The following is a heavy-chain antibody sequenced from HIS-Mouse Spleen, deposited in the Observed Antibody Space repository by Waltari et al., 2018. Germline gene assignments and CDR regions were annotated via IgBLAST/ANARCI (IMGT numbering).Heavy chain of an antibody. D-gene: IGHD6-13*01. J-gene: IGHJ2*01. CDR2: IYYSGST. V-gene: IGHV4-39*07. CDR3: AREIPYSSSWYDWYFDL. Sequence: QLQLQEPGPGLVKPPETLSLTCTVSVGSISSSIYYWGWVRRPPGKGLGWIGRIYYSGSTYYNPSLKSRVTISVDTSKNQFSLKLSSVTAADTAVYYCAREIPYSSSWYDWYFDLWGRGTLVTVSS. CDR1: VGSISSSIYY.